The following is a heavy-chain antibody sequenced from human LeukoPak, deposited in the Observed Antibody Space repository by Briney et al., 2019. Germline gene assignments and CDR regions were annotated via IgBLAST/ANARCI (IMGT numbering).Heavy chain of an antibody. CDR3: ARAGVYDILTGYYTTYAFDI. J-gene: IGHJ3*02. CDR1: GGSISSYY. CDR2: IYTSGST. V-gene: IGHV4-4*07. Sequence: PSETLSLTCTVSGGSISSYYWSWIRQPAGKGLEWIGRIYTSGSTNYNPSLKSRVTTSVDTSKNQFSLKLSSVTAADTAVYYCARAGVYDILTGYYTTYAFDIWGQGTMVTVSS. D-gene: IGHD3-9*01.